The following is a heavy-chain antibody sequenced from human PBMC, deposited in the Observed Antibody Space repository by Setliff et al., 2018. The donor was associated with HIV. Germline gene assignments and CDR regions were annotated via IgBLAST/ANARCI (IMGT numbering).Heavy chain of an antibody. CDR3: ARARRDSYDRGRRNHYYIDV. D-gene: IGHD3-22*01. V-gene: IGHV1-8*02. J-gene: IGHJ6*03. CDR2: MNPNSGNT. CDR1: GYTFTSYD. Sequence: ASVKVSCKASGYTFTSYDINWVRQATGQGLEWMGWMNPNSGNTGYAQKFQGRVTMTRDTSISTAYMELNTLKFEDTAVYYCARARRDSYDRGRRNHYYIDVWGKGTTVTVSS.